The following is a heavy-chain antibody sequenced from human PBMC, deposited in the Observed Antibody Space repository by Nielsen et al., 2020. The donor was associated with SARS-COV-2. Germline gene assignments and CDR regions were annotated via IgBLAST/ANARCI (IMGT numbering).Heavy chain of an antibody. CDR3: AREYSSSLGAFDI. CDR1: GGTFSSYA. J-gene: IGHJ3*02. CDR2: IIPIFGTA. Sequence: SVKVSCKASGGTFSSYAISWVRQAPGQGLEWMGGIIPIFGTANYAQKFQGRVTITADESTSTAYMELSSLRSEDTAVYYCAREYSSSLGAFDIWGQGTMVTVSS. V-gene: IGHV1-69*13. D-gene: IGHD6-13*01.